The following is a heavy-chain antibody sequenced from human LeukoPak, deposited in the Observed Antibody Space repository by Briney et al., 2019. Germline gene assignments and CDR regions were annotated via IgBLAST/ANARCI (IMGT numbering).Heavy chain of an antibody. CDR3: SRERRGGDAFDI. D-gene: IGHD3-10*01. J-gene: IGHJ3*02. Sequence: GGSLRLSCAASGFTFSSFAMSWVRQAPGQGLEWVSSISSTAATTYYADSVRGRFTISRDNAKNSLYLQMNSLRAEDTAVYYCSRERRGGDAFDIWGQGTMVTVSS. CDR2: ISSTAATT. V-gene: IGHV3-23*01. CDR1: GFTFSSFA.